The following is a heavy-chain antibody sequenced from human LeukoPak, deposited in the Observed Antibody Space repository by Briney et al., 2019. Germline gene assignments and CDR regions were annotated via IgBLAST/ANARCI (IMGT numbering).Heavy chain of an antibody. Sequence: GASVKVSCKASGYTFTGYYMHWVRQAPGQGLEWMGWINPNSGGTNYAQKFQGWVTMTRDTSISTAYMELSRLRSDDTAVYYCARGRNRGDILTGYPYDGGDYWGQGTLVTVSS. CDR3: ARGRNRGDILTGYPYDGGDY. J-gene: IGHJ4*02. CDR1: GYTFTGYY. V-gene: IGHV1-2*04. D-gene: IGHD3-9*01. CDR2: INPNSGGT.